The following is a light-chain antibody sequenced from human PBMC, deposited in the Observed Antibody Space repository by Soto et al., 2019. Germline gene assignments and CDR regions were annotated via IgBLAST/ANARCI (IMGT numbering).Light chain of an antibody. CDR3: QQRDSWPWT. J-gene: IGKJ1*01. Sequence: EIVLTQSPATLSLSPGERATLSCWASQSVNRYLVWYQQKPVQAPRLLMYDASKRATGIPARFSGSGSGTDCSLTISSLEPEDFAVYYCQQRDSWPWTFGQGTQVEI. CDR1: QSVNRY. V-gene: IGKV3-11*01. CDR2: DAS.